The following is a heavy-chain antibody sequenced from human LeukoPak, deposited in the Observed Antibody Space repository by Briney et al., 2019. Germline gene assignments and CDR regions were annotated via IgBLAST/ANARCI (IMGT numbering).Heavy chain of an antibody. CDR3: ARIRYVGSSGLYFDY. CDR1: GYSFTSYW. V-gene: IGHV5-51*01. J-gene: IGHJ4*02. Sequence: GESLKISCKGSGYSFTSYWIGWVRQMPGKGLEWMGIIYPGDSDTRYSPSFQGQVTISADKAISTAYLQWSSLKASDTAMYYCARIRYVGSSGLYFDYWGQGTLVTVSS. D-gene: IGHD6-13*01. CDR2: IYPGDSDT.